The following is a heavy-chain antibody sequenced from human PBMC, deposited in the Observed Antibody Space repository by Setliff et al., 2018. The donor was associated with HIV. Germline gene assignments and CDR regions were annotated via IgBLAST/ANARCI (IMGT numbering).Heavy chain of an antibody. Sequence: PGGSLRLSCAASGFTLSDHWMHWVRQVPGKGLVWVSRTNNDWSITNYADSVKGRFTMSRDSAKNTLYLQMNSLRVEDTAVYYCVKWNYPNSWGQGTLVTVSS. CDR1: GFTLSDHW. CDR2: TNNDWSIT. CDR3: VKWNYPNS. D-gene: IGHD1-7*01. V-gene: IGHV3-74*01. J-gene: IGHJ4*02.